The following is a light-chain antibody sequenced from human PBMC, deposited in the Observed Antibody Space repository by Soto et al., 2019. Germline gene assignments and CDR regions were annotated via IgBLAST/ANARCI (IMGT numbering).Light chain of an antibody. CDR1: SSDVGGYNY. CDR2: DVS. Sequence: QSVLTQPRSVSGSPGQSVTISCTGTSSDVGGYNYVSWCQQHPGKAPKLMIYDVSKRPSGVPDRFSGSKSGNTASLTISGLQAEDEADYYCCSYAGSYTYVFGTGTMVPV. V-gene: IGLV2-11*01. CDR3: CSYAGSYTYV. J-gene: IGLJ1*01.